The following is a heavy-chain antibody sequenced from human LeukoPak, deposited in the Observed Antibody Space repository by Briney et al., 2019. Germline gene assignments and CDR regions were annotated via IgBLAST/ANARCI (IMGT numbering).Heavy chain of an antibody. D-gene: IGHD3-22*01. CDR1: GFTFSSYA. Sequence: PGGSLRLSRTASGFTFSSYAIHWVRQAPGKGLEWVTVISYDGSNQYYADSVKGRFTISRDNSNNTLYLQMNSLRAEDTAMYYCARDYYDSNGYSFDYWGQGTLVTVSS. CDR3: ARDYYDSNGYSFDY. V-gene: IGHV3-30-3*01. J-gene: IGHJ4*02. CDR2: ISYDGSNQ.